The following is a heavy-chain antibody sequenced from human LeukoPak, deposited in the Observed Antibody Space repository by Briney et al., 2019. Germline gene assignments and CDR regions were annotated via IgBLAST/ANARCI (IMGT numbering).Heavy chain of an antibody. CDR2: IIPTLDVA. CDR1: GDNFSSYV. CDR3: ARDDGDYVGTFDI. J-gene: IGHJ3*02. Sequence: GASVKVSCKASGDNFSSYVITWVRQAPGQGLEWMGRIIPTLDVANFAQKFQGRVTITRDTSASTAYMELSSLRSEDTAVYYCARDDGDYVGTFDIWGQGTMVTVSS. V-gene: IGHV1-69*04. D-gene: IGHD4-23*01.